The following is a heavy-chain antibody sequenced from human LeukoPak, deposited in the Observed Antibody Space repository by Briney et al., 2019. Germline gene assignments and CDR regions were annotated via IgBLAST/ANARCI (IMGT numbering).Heavy chain of an antibody. Sequence: SGTLSLTCAVSGGSISSNNWWNWVRQSPGKGLEWIGEIYRSGNTNYNPSLKSRVTISVDTSKNQFSLKLSSVTAADTAVYYCARCSRRVARAFDIWGQGTMVTVSS. J-gene: IGHJ3*02. CDR1: GGSISSNNW. CDR3: ARCSRRVARAFDI. CDR2: IYRSGNT. D-gene: IGHD3-3*01. V-gene: IGHV4-4*02.